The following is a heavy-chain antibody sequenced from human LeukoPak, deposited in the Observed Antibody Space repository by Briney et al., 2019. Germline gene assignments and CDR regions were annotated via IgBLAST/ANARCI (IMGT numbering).Heavy chain of an antibody. Sequence: GGSLRLSCAASGFTFSSYSMNWVRQAPGKGLEWVSYISSSSSTIYYADSVKGRFTISRDNAKNSLYLQMNSLRAEDTAVYYCARAYDSSGYHWGQGTLVTVSS. J-gene: IGHJ5*02. D-gene: IGHD3-22*01. CDR1: GFTFSSYS. CDR2: ISSSSSTI. V-gene: IGHV3-48*04. CDR3: ARAYDSSGYH.